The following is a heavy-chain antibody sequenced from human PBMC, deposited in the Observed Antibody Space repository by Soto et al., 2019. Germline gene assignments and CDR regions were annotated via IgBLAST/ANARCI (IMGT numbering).Heavy chain of an antibody. D-gene: IGHD4-17*01. CDR1: GGSISSGDYY. V-gene: IGHV4-30-4*01. J-gene: IGHJ4*02. Sequence: QVQLQESGPGLVKPSQTLSLTCTVSGGSISSGDYYWSWIRQPPGKGLEWIGYIYYSGSTYYNPSLKSRVTIAVDTSKNQFSLKLSSVTAADTAVYYCARGKTTVTSHFDYWGQGTLVTVSS. CDR2: IYYSGST. CDR3: ARGKTTVTSHFDY.